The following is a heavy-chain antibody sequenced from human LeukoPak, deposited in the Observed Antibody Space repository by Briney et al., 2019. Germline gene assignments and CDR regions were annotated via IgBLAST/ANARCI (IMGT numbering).Heavy chain of an antibody. CDR2: ISAYNGNT. J-gene: IGHJ4*02. V-gene: IGHV1-18*01. CDR3: ARDLSRGYDSSGYYYVY. D-gene: IGHD3-22*01. CDR1: GGTFSSYA. Sequence: ASVKVSCKASGGTFSSYAISWVRQAPGQGLEWMGWISAYNGNTNYAQKLQGRVTMTTDTSTSTAYMELRSLRSDDTAVYYCARDLSRGYDSSGYYYVYWGQGTLVTVSS.